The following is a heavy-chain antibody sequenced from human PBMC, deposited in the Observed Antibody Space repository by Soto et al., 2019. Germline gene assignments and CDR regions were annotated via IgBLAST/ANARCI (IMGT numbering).Heavy chain of an antibody. V-gene: IGHV3-23*01. Sequence: RLSCAASGFTFSSYAMSWVRQAPGKGLEWVSAISGSGGSTYYADSVKGRFTISRDNSKNTLYLQMNSLRAEDTAVYYCTKDPTYYDYVWGSRWGQGTLVTVSS. CDR1: GFTFSSYA. D-gene: IGHD3-16*01. CDR3: TKDPTYYDYVWGSR. CDR2: ISGSGGST. J-gene: IGHJ4*02.